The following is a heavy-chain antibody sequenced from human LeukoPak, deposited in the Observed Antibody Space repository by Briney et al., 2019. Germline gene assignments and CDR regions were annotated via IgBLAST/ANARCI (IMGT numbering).Heavy chain of an antibody. CDR2: FSSSSNYI. CDR1: EFAFSHNN. V-gene: IGHV3-21*01. CDR3: ARKQNRVRGVSDFDY. Sequence: PGGSLRPSCTAPEFAFSHNNMTWFRQAPGKGQKWFASFSSSSNYIYYSDSVKGRFTISRDNAKNSLFLQMNGLRAEDTAVYYCARKQNRVRGVSDFDYWGQGTLVTVSS. D-gene: IGHD3-10*01. J-gene: IGHJ4*02.